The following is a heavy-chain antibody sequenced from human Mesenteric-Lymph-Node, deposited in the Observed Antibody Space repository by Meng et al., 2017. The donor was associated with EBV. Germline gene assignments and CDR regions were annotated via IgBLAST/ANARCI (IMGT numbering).Heavy chain of an antibody. CDR1: ASAYSTSRVG. J-gene: IGHJ4*02. Sequence: KQVRSTAEKTTHALTVTCTFYASAYSTSRVGVGWIRQAPGQALEWIAFIYWDDGKRYNASLKSRITITTEDTKTRAVLTMTNMEPVDTAADYCSRTAYSWNFDFWGQGTLVTVSS. CDR2: IYWDDGK. CDR3: SRTAYSWNFDF. V-gene: IGHV2-5*02. D-gene: IGHD1-26*01.